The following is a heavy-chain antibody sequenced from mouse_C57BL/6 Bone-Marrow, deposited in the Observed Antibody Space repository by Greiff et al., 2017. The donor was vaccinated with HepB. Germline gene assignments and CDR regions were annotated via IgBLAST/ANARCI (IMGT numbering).Heavy chain of an antibody. CDR1: GYAFTNYL. D-gene: IGHD2-12*01. J-gene: IGHJ1*03. CDR2: INPGSGGT. CDR3: ARSIRYFDV. Sequence: VQLQESGAELVRPGTSVKVSCKASGYAFTNYLIEWVKQRPGQGLEWIGVINPGSGGTNYNEKFKGKATLTADKSSSTAYMQLSSLTSEDSAVYFCARSIRYFDVWGTGTTVTVSS. V-gene: IGHV1-54*01.